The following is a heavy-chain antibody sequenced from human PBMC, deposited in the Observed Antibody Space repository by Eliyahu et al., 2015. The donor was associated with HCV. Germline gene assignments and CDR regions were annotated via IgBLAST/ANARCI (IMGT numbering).Heavy chain of an antibody. CDR3: ARYYDSRGGNYFDY. Sequence: EVQLVESGGGLVKPGGSLRLSCAASGFPFSSHSMNWVRQAPGKGLEWVSSISSSSSYIYYADSVKGRFTISRDNAKNSLYLQMNSLRAEDTAVYYCARYYDSRGGNYFDYWGQGTLVTVSS. CDR1: GFPFSSHS. D-gene: IGHD3-22*01. CDR2: ISSSSSYI. V-gene: IGHV3-21*01. J-gene: IGHJ4*02.